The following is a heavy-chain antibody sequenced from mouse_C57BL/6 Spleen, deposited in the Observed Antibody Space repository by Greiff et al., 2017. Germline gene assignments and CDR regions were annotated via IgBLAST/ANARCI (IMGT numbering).Heavy chain of an antibody. D-gene: IGHD1-1*01. V-gene: IGHV5-4*01. CDR2: ISDGGSYT. J-gene: IGHJ1*03. CDR1: GFTFSSYA. Sequence: EVQGVESGGGLVKPGGSLKLSCAASGFTFSSYAMSWVRQTPEKRLEWVATISDGGSYTYYPDNVKGRFTISRDNAKNNLYLQMSHLKSEDTAMYYCAREGFYYGSSPWYFDVWGTGTTVTVSS. CDR3: AREGFYYGSSPWYFDV.